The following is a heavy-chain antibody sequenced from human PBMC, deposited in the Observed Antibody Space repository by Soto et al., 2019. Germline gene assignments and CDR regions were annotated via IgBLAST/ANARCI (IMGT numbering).Heavy chain of an antibody. J-gene: IGHJ4*02. Sequence: QVQVVQSGAEVKKPGSSVKVSCKASGGTFSNDIITWVRQAPGQGLEWMGRIIPLLDIANYAQKFQGRVTITADKAPSTAXMELNSLRSEDTAVYYCVRDSPIGSTYSGYDGIDYWGQGTLVTVSS. CDR1: GGTFSNDI. D-gene: IGHD5-12*01. V-gene: IGHV1-69*08. CDR2: IIPLLDIA. CDR3: VRDSPIGSTYSGYDGIDY.